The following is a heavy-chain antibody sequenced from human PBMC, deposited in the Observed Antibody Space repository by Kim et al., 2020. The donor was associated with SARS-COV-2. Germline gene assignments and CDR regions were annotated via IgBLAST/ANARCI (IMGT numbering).Heavy chain of an antibody. Sequence: ASVKVSCKASGYSFTSYGIIWVRQAPGQGLEWLGWISPYNGHTKYAQNFQGRLLVTTDTSTSTAYLELRSLRSDDTALFYCATSSRQEGQWLFPEFWGQGNLVTVSS. CDR2: ISPYNGHT. D-gene: IGHD6-19*01. CDR3: ATSSRQEGQWLFPEF. V-gene: IGHV1-18*01. J-gene: IGHJ4*02. CDR1: GYSFTSYG.